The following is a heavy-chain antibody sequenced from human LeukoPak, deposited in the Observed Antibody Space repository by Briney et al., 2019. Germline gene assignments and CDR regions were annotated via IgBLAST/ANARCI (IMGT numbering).Heavy chain of an antibody. J-gene: IGHJ5*02. CDR1: GYSFTDYY. CDR3: ARAHLLHGGPYLIGP. CDR2: INPNSGGT. V-gene: IGHV1-2*02. D-gene: IGHD2-21*01. Sequence: ASVKVSCKTSGYSFTDYYMHWVRQAPGQGLEWMGWINPNSGGTSSAQKFQGRVTMTRDTSISTVYMEVSWLTSDDTAIYYCARAHLLHGGPYLIGPWGQGNLVTVSS.